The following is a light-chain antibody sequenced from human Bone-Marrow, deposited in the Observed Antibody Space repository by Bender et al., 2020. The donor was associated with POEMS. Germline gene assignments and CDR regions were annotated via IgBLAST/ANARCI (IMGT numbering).Light chain of an antibody. Sequence: SYVLTQPSSVSEAPGKTARISCGGNNIGVKSVHWYQQKPGQAPVLVVFDSDDRPSGIPERFSGSNSGNTATLTITRVEAGDEADYYCQVWDGSSDVVFGGGTKLTVL. CDR1: NIGVKS. J-gene: IGLJ2*01. V-gene: IGLV3-21*03. CDR3: QVWDGSSDVV. CDR2: DSD.